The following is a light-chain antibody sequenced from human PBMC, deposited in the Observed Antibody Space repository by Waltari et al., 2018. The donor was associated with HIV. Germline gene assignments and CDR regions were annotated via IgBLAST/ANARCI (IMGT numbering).Light chain of an antibody. J-gene: IGLJ1*01. CDR2: EVR. CDR3: SSYSANNNFDV. V-gene: IGLV2-8*01. CDR1: SSDVGGDTY. Sequence: QSALTQPPSASGSPGQSVTISCTGTSSDVGGDTYVSLYQQHPCKAPKLIIYEVRKRHAGFLYCSSGSKSGKTASLTVAGLQAEDEADYYCSSYSANNNFDVFGTGTKVTVL.